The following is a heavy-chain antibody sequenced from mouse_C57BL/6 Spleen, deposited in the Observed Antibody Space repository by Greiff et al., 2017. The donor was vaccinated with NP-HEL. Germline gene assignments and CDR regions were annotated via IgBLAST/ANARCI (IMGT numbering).Heavy chain of an antibody. J-gene: IGHJ1*03. V-gene: IGHV1-26*01. D-gene: IGHD1-1*01. CDR3: ARQGISFYYGSSYGYFDV. CDR2: INPNNGGT. Sequence: VQLQQSGPELVKPGASVKISCKASGYTFTDYYMNWVKQSHGKSLEWIGDINPNNGGTSYNQKFKGKATLTVDKSSSTAYMELRSLTSEDSAVYYCARQGISFYYGSSYGYFDVWGTGTTVTVSS. CDR1: GYTFTDYY.